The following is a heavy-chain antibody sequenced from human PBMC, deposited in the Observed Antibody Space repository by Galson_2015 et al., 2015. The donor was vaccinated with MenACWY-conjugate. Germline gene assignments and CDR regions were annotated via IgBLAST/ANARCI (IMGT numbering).Heavy chain of an antibody. Sequence: SLRLSCAASGFGVSSYYMSWVRQAPGKGPEWISVIRSAGSTVYADSVQGRFTISRDTSKNAVFLQMSNLRAEDTAVYYCARDCSGGGCSYFFDYWGQGTLVTVSS. D-gene: IGHD2-15*01. CDR1: GFGVSSYY. V-gene: IGHV3-53*01. J-gene: IGHJ4*02. CDR3: ARDCSGGGCSYFFDY. CDR2: IRSAGST.